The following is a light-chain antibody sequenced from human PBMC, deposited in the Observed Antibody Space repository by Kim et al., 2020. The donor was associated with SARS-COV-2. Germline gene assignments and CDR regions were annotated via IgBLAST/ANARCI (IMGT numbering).Light chain of an antibody. J-gene: IGKJ1*01. CDR1: QSVSSNY. V-gene: IGKV3-20*01. CDR3: QQYVISPVT. CDR2: GAS. Sequence: EIVLTQSPGTLSLSPGERATLSCRASQSVSSNYLAWYQQKPGQAPRLLIYGASSRATGIPDRFSGSGSGTDFTLTISRLEPEDFAVYYCQQYVISPVTFGQGTKVDIK.